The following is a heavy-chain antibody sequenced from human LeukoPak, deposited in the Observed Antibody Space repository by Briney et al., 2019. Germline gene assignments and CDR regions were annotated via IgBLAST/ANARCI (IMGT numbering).Heavy chain of an antibody. D-gene: IGHD4-23*01. CDR2: INNDGSST. V-gene: IGHV3-74*01. Sequence: GGSLRLSCAASGFTFNSFWMHWVRQAPGKGLVWVSHINNDGSSTSYADSVKGRFTISRDNAKNTLYLQMNSLRAGDTAVYYCARGPNSQDYWGQGTLVTVSS. CDR3: ARGPNSQDY. CDR1: GFTFNSFW. J-gene: IGHJ4*02.